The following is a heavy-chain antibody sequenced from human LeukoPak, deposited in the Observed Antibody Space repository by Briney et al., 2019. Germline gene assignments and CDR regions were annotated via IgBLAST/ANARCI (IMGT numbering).Heavy chain of an antibody. D-gene: IGHD5-24*01. CDR1: GSTFDDYA. Sequence: GRSLRLSCAASGSTFDDYAMHWVRQAPGKGLEWVSGISWNSGSIGYADSVKGRFTISRDNAKNSLYLQMNSLRAEDTALYYCAKDPTRWLQLDAFDIWGQGQWSPSPQ. CDR3: AKDPTRWLQLDAFDI. V-gene: IGHV3-9*01. J-gene: IGHJ3*02. CDR2: ISWNSGSI.